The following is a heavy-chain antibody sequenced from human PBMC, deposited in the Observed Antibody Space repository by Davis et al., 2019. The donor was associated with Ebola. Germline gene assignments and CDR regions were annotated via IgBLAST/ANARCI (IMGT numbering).Heavy chain of an antibody. CDR3: TRRPGTAVAGPGDY. V-gene: IGHV3-7*03. CDR2: IKQDGSEK. CDR1: GFSFSSYW. D-gene: IGHD6-19*01. Sequence: PAGSLTLSCAASGFSFSSYWMSWVRQAPGKGLEWVANIKQDGSEKYYVDSVEGRFTISRDNAKNSLYLQMNSLRAEDTAVYYCTRRPGTAVAGPGDYWGQGALVTVSS. J-gene: IGHJ4*02.